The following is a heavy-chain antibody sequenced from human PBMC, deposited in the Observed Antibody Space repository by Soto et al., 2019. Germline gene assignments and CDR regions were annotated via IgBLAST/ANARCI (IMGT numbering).Heavy chain of an antibody. J-gene: IGHJ6*02. CDR1: GGSISSGGYY. D-gene: IGHD3-22*01. CDR2: IYYSGST. Sequence: QVQLQESGPGLVKPSQTLSLTCTVSGGSISSGGYYWSWIRQHPGKGLEWIGYIYYSGSTYYNPSLKSRVNISVDTSKNQFSLKLRSVTAADTAVYYCARHNYDSSGTAVDVWGQGTTVTVSS. V-gene: IGHV4-31*03. CDR3: ARHNYDSSGTAVDV.